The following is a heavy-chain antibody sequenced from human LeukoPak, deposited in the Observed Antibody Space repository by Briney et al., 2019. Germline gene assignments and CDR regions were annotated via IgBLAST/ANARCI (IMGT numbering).Heavy chain of an antibody. CDR2: ISYDGGNK. D-gene: IGHD1-26*01. CDR1: GFTFSSYA. J-gene: IGHJ4*02. Sequence: PGGSLRLSCAASGFTFSSYAMHWVRQAPGKGLEWVAVISYDGGNKYYADSVKGRFTISRDNSKNTLYLQMNSLRAEDTAVYYCARTPPGIVGATGDYWGQGTLVTVSS. V-gene: IGHV3-30-3*01. CDR3: ARTPPGIVGATGDY.